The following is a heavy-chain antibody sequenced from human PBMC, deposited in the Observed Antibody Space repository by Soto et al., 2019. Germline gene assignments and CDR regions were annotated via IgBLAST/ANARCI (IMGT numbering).Heavy chain of an antibody. CDR3: ARVSDSANYYIPY. D-gene: IGHD2-2*02. Sequence: PSETLSLTCAVYGGSFNDYYWSWIRQAPGKGLEWIGEITHSGATNYSPSLMSRVAISVDTSKNQFSLNLNSVTAADTAVYYCARVSDSANYYIPYWGRGNMVTVS. J-gene: IGHJ4*02. CDR1: GGSFNDYY. CDR2: ITHSGAT. V-gene: IGHV4-34*01.